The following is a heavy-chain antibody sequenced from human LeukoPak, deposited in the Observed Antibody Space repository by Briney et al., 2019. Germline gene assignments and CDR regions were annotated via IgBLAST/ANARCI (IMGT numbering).Heavy chain of an antibody. Sequence: GGSLRLSCAASGFIFSNYEMNWVRQAPGKGLEWVSYISSSGSTIYYADSVKGRFTISRDNAQNSLSLQMNSLRAEDTAVYYCAKDSWDTAMEGYVDYWGQGTLVTVSS. CDR1: GFIFSNYE. D-gene: IGHD5-18*01. CDR2: ISSSGSTI. J-gene: IGHJ4*02. V-gene: IGHV3-48*03. CDR3: AKDSWDTAMEGYVDY.